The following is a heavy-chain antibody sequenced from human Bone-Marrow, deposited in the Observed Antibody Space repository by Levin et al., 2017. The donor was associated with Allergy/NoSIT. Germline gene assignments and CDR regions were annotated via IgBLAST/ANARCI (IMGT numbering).Heavy chain of an antibody. Sequence: PGESLKISCTASGFTFGDYAMSWLRQAPGKGLEWVGFIRSKAYGGTTEYAASVKGRFTISRDDSKSIAYLQMNSLKTEDTAVYYCTRGGSPHETGWFDPWGQGTLVTVSS. V-gene: IGHV3-49*03. CDR1: GFTFGDYA. CDR2: IRSKAYGGTT. CDR3: TRGGSPHETGWFDP. D-gene: IGHD3-10*01. J-gene: IGHJ5*02.